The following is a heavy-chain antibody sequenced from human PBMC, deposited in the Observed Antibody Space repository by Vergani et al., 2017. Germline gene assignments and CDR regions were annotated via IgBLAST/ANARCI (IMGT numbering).Heavy chain of an antibody. D-gene: IGHD6-6*01. J-gene: IGHJ4*02. CDR1: GFTFSSYS. V-gene: IGHV3-21*01. CDR2: ISSSSSYI. CDR3: ARAIAAFYYFDY. Sequence: EVQLVESGGGLVKPGGSLRLSCAASGFTFSSYSMNWVRQAPGKGLEWVSSISSSSSYIYYADSVKGRFTISIDNAKNSLYLQMNSLRAEDTAVYYCARAIAAFYYFDYWGQGTLVTVSS.